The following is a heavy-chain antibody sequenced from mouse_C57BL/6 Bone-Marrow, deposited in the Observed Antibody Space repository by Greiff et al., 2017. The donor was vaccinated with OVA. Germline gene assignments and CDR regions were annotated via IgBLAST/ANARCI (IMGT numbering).Heavy chain of an antibody. J-gene: IGHJ2*01. Sequence: VQLQESDAELVKPGASVKISCKVSGYTFTDHTIHWMKQRPEPGLEWIGYIYPRDGSTKYNEKFKGKATLTADKSSSKAYRQLNSLTSEDSAVYCCARREGYDVEDFDYWGQGTTLTVSS. CDR3: ARREGYDVEDFDY. CDR1: GYTFTDHT. CDR2: IYPRDGST. V-gene: IGHV1-78*01. D-gene: IGHD2-2*01.